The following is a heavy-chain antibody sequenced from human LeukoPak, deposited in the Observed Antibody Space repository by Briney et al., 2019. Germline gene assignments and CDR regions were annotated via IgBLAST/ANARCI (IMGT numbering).Heavy chain of an antibody. CDR2: IRYDESNK. Sequence: GGSLRLSCAASGFTFSSYGMHWVRQAPGKGLEWVAFIRYDESNKYYADSVKGRFTISRDTSKNTLSLQMYSLRPEDAAVYYCARVFDSGGYYPFYWGQGTLVTVSS. CDR3: ARVFDSGGYYPFY. D-gene: IGHD3-22*01. J-gene: IGHJ4*02. CDR1: GFTFSSYG. V-gene: IGHV3-30*02.